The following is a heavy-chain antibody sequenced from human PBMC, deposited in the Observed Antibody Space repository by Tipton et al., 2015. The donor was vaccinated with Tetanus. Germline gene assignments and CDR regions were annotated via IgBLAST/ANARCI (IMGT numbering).Heavy chain of an antibody. CDR3: VRPDRYCSGGSCYLALDY. V-gene: IGHV1-69*06. J-gene: IGHJ4*02. Sequence: QSGPEVKKPGSSVKVSCKASGGTFRYHAISWVRQAPGQGLEWMGGIIPVFGTSNYAQNFQDRVTVTADKSTSTVYMELRSLRPDDTAVYYCVRPDRYCSGGSCYLALDYWGQGTLVTVSS. CDR2: IIPVFGTS. D-gene: IGHD2-15*01. CDR1: GGTFRYHA.